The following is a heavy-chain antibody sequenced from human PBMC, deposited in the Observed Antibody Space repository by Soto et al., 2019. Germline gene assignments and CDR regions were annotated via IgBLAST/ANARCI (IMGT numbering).Heavy chain of an antibody. CDR1: GYTFTSYG. V-gene: IGHV1-18*01. CDR3: ARDRGAYGMDV. J-gene: IGHJ6*02. CDR2: ISAYNGNT. Sequence: QVHLVQSGAEVNKPGASVKFSCKASGYTFTSYGISWVRQSPGKGLEWMGWISAYNGNTIYAQKLQGRVTMTTDTSTSTAYMALRSLRSDDTAVYYCARDRGAYGMDVWGQGTTVTVSS.